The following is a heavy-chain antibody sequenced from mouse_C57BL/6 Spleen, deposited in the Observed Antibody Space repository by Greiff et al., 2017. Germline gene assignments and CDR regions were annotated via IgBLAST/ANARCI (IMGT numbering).Heavy chain of an antibody. J-gene: IGHJ2*01. CDR3: ARDYGSSYGY. V-gene: IGHV1-59*01. CDR2: IDPSDSYT. CDR1: GYTFTSYW. D-gene: IGHD1-1*01. Sequence: QVQLQQPGAELVRPGTSVKLSCKASGYTFTSYWMHGVKQRPGQGLEWIGVIDPSDSYTNYNQKFKGKATLTVDTSSSTAYMQLSSLTSEDSAVYYCARDYGSSYGYWGQGTTLTVSS.